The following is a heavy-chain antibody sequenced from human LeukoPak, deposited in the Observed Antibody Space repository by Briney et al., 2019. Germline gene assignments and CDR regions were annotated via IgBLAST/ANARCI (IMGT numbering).Heavy chain of an antibody. CDR2: ISGSGGST. Sequence: GGSLRLSCAASGYTFSSYGMSWVRQAPGKGLEWVSAISGSGGSTYYADSVKGRFTISRDNSKNTLYLQMNSLRAEDTAVYYCAKWDTYYDSSGYYFYWGQGTLVTVSS. J-gene: IGHJ4*02. D-gene: IGHD3-22*01. CDR1: GYTFSSYG. CDR3: AKWDTYYDSSGYYFY. V-gene: IGHV3-23*01.